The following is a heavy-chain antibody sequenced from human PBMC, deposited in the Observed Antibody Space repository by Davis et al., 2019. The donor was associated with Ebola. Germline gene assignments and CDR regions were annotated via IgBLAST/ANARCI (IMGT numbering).Heavy chain of an antibody. J-gene: IGHJ5*02. CDR1: GYTFTSYA. CDR3: ARGPGDYGEP. V-gene: IGHV1-3*01. Sequence: ASVKVSCKASGYTFTSYAMHWVRQAPGQRLEWMGWINAGNGNTKYSQKFQGRVTITADESTSTAYMELSSLRSEDTAVYYCARGPGDYGEPWGQGTLVTVSS. D-gene: IGHD4-17*01. CDR2: INAGNGNT.